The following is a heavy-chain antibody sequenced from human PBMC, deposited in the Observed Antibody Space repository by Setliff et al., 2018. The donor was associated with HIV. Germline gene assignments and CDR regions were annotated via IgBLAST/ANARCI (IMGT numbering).Heavy chain of an antibody. CDR2: IYHTGKT. Sequence: SQTLSLTCTVSGDPIFIGGYYWSWIRQHPGGGLEWIGYIYHTGKTYYNPSLQSRIIMSLDMSQNQFSLKLSSVTAADTAVYYCAKEGNSVDNWLDPWGPGTLVTVSS. D-gene: IGHD1-26*01. CDR1: GDPIFIGGYY. CDR3: AKEGNSVDNWLDP. V-gene: IGHV4-31*02. J-gene: IGHJ5*02.